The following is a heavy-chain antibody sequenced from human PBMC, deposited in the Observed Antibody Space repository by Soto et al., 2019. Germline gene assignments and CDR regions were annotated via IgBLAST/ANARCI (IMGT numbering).Heavy chain of an antibody. CDR1: GGSIRRYY. V-gene: IGHV4-59*01. CDR2: IYYSGST. D-gene: IGHD3-10*01. J-gene: IGHJ5*02. CDR3: ARDPGSGSYYGWFDP. Sequence: PSETLSLTCTVSGGSIRRYYWNWIRQPPGKGLEWIGYIYYSGSTNYNPSLKSRVTISVDTSKNQFSLKLSSVTAADTAVYYCARDPGSGSYYGWFDPWGQGTLVTVSS.